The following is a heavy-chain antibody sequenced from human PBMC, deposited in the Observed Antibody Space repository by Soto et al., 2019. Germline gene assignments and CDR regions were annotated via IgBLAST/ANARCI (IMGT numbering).Heavy chain of an antibody. Sequence: PSETMSLTCAISGGSISSSNCWSWVRQPPGMGLEWIGEIYHSGSTNYNPSLKSRVTISVDKSKNQFSLKLSSVTAADTAVYYCARFIVVVPAAIPSPRDYYYGMDVWGQGTTVTVSS. V-gene: IGHV4-4*02. D-gene: IGHD2-2*01. CDR3: ARFIVVVPAAIPSPRDYYYGMDV. J-gene: IGHJ6*02. CDR2: IYHSGST. CDR1: GGSISSSNC.